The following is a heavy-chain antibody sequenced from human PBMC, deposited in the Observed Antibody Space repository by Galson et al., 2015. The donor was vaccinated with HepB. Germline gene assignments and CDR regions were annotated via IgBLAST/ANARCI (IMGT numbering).Heavy chain of an antibody. CDR1: GGTFSSYA. J-gene: IGHJ3*02. D-gene: IGHD3-10*01. Sequence: SVKVSCKASGGTFSSYAISWVRQAPGQGLEWMGGIIPIFGTANYAQKFQGRVTITADKPTSTAYMELRSLRSDDTAVYYCARFGFQYGSGQPGAFDIWGQGTMVTVSS. V-gene: IGHV1-69*06. CDR2: IIPIFGTA. CDR3: ARFGFQYGSGQPGAFDI.